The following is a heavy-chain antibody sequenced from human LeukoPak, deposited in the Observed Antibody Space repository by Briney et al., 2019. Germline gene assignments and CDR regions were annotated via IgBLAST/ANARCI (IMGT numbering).Heavy chain of an antibody. Sequence: PGGSLRLSCAAFGFTFSSYSMNWVRQAPWKGLEWVSYISSSSSTIYYADSVKGRFTISRDNAKNSLYLQMNSLRAEDTAVYYCARADYELDYWGQGTLVTVSS. V-gene: IGHV3-48*04. D-gene: IGHD4-17*01. CDR3: ARADYELDY. CDR1: GFTFSSYS. CDR2: ISSSSSTI. J-gene: IGHJ4*02.